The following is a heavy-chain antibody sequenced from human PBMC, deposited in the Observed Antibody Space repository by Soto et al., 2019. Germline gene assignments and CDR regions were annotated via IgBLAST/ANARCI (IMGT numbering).Heavy chain of an antibody. D-gene: IGHD4-4*01. CDR1: GHTFPSYG. Sequence: ASVKVSCKASGHTFPSYGIRWVRQAPGQGLEWMGWISAYNGNTNYAQKLQGRVTMTTDTSTSTAYMELRSLRSDDTAVYYCTRPMTTVTTGYDDYGMDVWRQVTTVTVT. V-gene: IGHV1-18*04. CDR3: TRPMTTVTTGYDDYGMDV. J-gene: IGHJ6*02. CDR2: ISAYNGNT.